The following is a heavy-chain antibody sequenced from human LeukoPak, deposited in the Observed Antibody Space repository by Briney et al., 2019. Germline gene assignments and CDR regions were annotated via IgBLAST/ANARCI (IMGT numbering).Heavy chain of an antibody. CDR1: GLTLSTYW. J-gene: IGHJ4*02. CDR3: ARYSSSWQANDY. Sequence: PGRSLRLFCAASGLTLSTYWTHWVRHAPRKGLVWVSRISSDGGSVIYADSVRERFTIPRHNAKNTMYLQMNGLRAEDTAVYFCARYSSSWQANDYWGQGTLVTVSS. CDR2: ISSDGGSV. D-gene: IGHD6-13*01. V-gene: IGHV3-74*01.